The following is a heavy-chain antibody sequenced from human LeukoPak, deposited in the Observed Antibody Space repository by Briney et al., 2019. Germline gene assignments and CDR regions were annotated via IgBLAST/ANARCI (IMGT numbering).Heavy chain of an antibody. V-gene: IGHV4-30-4*07. CDR2: IYYSGST. Sequence: SQTLSLTCAVSGGSISSGGYSWSWIRQPPGKGLEWIGYIYYSGSTYYNPSLKSRVTISVDTSKNQFSLKLSSVTAADTAVYYCATVVGATDAFDIWGQGTMVTVSS. D-gene: IGHD1-26*01. CDR3: ATVVGATDAFDI. J-gene: IGHJ3*02. CDR1: GGSISSGGYS.